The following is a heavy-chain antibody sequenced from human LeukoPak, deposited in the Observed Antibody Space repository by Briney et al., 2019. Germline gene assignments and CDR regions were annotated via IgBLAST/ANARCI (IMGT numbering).Heavy chain of an antibody. D-gene: IGHD6-19*01. CDR1: GFTFSSYA. Sequence: PGRSLRLSCAASGFTFSSYAMHWVRQAPGKGLEWVAVISNDGSNNYYVDSVKGRFTISRDNSKNTLYLQMNSLRAEDTAAHHCAKDLGLYSGDWYCLDYWGQGTLVTVSS. J-gene: IGHJ4*02. V-gene: IGHV3-30-3*01. CDR3: AKDLGLYSGDWYCLDY. CDR2: ISNDGSNN.